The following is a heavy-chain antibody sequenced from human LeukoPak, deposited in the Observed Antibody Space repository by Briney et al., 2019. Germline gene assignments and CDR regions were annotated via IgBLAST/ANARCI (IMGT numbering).Heavy chain of an antibody. V-gene: IGHV3-48*04. CDR2: ISSSSRTM. J-gene: IGHJ4*02. CDR3: ARGSSRWSTFEY. D-gene: IGHD6-13*01. CDR1: GFTFSNYW. Sequence: GGSLRLSCEGSGFTFSNYWMGWVRQAPGKGLEWVSYISSSSRTMYYADSVKGRFTISRDNAKNPLYLQMNSLRAEDTAVYYCARGSSRWSTFEYWGQGTLVTVSS.